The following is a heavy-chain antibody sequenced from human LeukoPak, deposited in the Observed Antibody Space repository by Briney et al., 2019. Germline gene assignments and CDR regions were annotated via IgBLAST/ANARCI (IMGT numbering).Heavy chain of an antibody. D-gene: IGHD1-26*01. V-gene: IGHV3-30*18. J-gene: IGHJ4*02. CDR3: AKDTSYSGSYYIFDY. Sequence: PGRSLRLSCAASGFTFSSYGMHWVRQAPGKGLEWVAVISYDGSNKYYADSVKGRFTISRDNSKNTLYLQMNSLRAEDTALYYCAKDTSYSGSYYIFDYWGQGTLVTVSS. CDR1: GFTFSSYG. CDR2: ISYDGSNK.